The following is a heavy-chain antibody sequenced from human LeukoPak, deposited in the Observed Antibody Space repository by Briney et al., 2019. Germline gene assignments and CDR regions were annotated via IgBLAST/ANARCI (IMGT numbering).Heavy chain of an antibody. Sequence: SETLSPTCTVSGGSISSGGYYWSWIRQHPGKGLEWIGYIYYSGSTYYNPSLKSRVTISVDTSKNQFSLKLSSVTAADTAVYYCARGRIAAAANRFYYYYYGMDVWGKGTTVTVSS. CDR1: GGSISSGGYY. V-gene: IGHV4-31*03. CDR2: IYYSGST. CDR3: ARGRIAAAANRFYYYYYGMDV. D-gene: IGHD6-13*01. J-gene: IGHJ6*04.